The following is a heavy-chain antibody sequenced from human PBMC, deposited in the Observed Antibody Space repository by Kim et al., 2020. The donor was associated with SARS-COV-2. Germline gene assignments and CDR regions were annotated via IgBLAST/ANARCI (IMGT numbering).Heavy chain of an antibody. J-gene: IGHJ4*02. CDR2: IYYSGST. CDR1: GGSISSSSYY. CDR3: ARHGHEQPLLDY. Sequence: SETLSLTCTVSGGSISSSSYYWGWIRQPPGKGLEWIGSIYYSGSTYYNPSLKSRVTISVDTSKNQFSLKLSSVTAADTAVYYCARHGHEQPLLDYWGQGTLVTVSS. V-gene: IGHV4-39*01. D-gene: IGHD6-13*01.